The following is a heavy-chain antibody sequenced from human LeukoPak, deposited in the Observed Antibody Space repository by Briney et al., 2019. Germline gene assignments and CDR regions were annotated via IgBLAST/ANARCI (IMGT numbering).Heavy chain of an antibody. CDR1: GFTFDDYA. V-gene: IGHV3-9*01. CDR2: ISWNSGSI. CDR3: TRDPRLADY. Sequence: PGGSLRLSCAASGFTFDDYAMHWVRQAPGKGLEWVSGISWNSGSIGYADSVKGRFTISRDNAKRSLYLQMNSLRAEDTAVYYCTRDPRLADYWGQGTLVTVSS. J-gene: IGHJ4*02.